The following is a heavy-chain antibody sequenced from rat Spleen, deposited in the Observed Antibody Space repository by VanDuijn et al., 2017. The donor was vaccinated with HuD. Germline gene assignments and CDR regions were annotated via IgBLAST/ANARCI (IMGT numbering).Heavy chain of an antibody. Sequence: EVQLVESGGGLVQPGRSLKLSCAASGFTFSDYNMAWVRQAPKKGLEWVAPINSDGRGTYYRGSVTGRFTISRDNAKSTLYLQMDSLRSDDTATYYCARHNSGYGVMDAWGQGPSVTVSS. CDR1: GFTFSDYN. CDR2: INSDGRGT. CDR3: ARHNSGYGVMDA. D-gene: IGHD4-3*01. J-gene: IGHJ4*01. V-gene: IGHV5-7*01.